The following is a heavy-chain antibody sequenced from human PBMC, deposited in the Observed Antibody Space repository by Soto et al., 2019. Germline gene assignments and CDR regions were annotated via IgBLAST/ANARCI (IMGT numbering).Heavy chain of an antibody. V-gene: IGHV1-8*01. D-gene: IGHD3-3*01. CDR1: GYTFTSYD. Sequence: KHRGASVKVSCKASGYTFTSYDINWVRQATGQGLEWMGWMSPNSGNTGYAQKFQGRVTMTRNTSISTAYMELISLCSEDTVVYYFAIFLMEWPPEHHYYHYYIAGWGKETTVTVSS. CDR2: MSPNSGNT. J-gene: IGHJ6*03. CDR3: AIFLMEWPPEHHYYHYYIAG.